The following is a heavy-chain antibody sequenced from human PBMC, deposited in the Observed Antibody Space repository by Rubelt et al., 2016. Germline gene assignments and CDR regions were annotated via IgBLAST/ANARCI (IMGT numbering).Heavy chain of an antibody. CDR3: ARGRNSAFDI. Sequence: QVQLQQSPPGLVRPSQTLSLTCAISGDSVTSNSAAWSWIRQSPSRGLEWLGRTYYRSTWYHDYAVSVRSRITISAYSSKSQFSLQLNSVTPEDTAVYYCARGRNSAFDIWGQGTMVTVSS. D-gene: IGHD4-23*01. CDR1: GDSVTSNSAA. J-gene: IGHJ3*02. CDR2: TYYRSTWYH. V-gene: IGHV6-1*01.